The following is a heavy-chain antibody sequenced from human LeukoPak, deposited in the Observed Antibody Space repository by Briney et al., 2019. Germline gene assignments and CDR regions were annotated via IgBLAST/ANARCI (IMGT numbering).Heavy chain of an antibody. V-gene: IGHV4-39*07. D-gene: IGHD3-10*01. Sequence: SETLSLTCTVSGGSISSSSYYWGWIRQPPGKGLEWIGEINHSGSTNYNPSLKSRVTISVDTSKNQFSLKLSSVTAADTAVYYCARCRIGSGSSTIDYWGQGTLVTVSS. J-gene: IGHJ4*02. CDR3: ARCRIGSGSSTIDY. CDR1: GGSISSSSYY. CDR2: INHSGST.